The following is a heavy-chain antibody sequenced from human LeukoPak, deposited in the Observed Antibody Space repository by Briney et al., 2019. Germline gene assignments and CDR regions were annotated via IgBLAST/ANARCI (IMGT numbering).Heavy chain of an antibody. Sequence: GGSLRLSCAASGFTFSSYGVNWVRQAPGKGLEWVSYISSSSSTIYYADSVKGRFTVSRDNAKNSLYLQMDSLRDEDTAVYYCAKGGGVAAPLRFPQHWGQGTLVTVSS. CDR3: AKGGGVAAPLRFPQH. V-gene: IGHV3-48*02. J-gene: IGHJ1*01. CDR1: GFTFSSYG. CDR2: ISSSSSTI. D-gene: IGHD3-16*01.